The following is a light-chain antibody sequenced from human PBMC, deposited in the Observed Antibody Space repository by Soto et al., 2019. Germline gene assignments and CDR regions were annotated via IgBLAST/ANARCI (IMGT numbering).Light chain of an antibody. CDR3: TSYSTYRVLL. CDR2: EVS. V-gene: IGLV2-14*01. Sequence: QSVLPQPASVSGSLGQSITISCTGTSSDIGGYKYVSWYQQHPGKAPKLIIFEVSNRPSGVSDRFSGSNSGNTASLTISGLQAEDEADYYCTSYSTYRVLLFGRRSK. J-gene: IGLJ3*02. CDR1: SSDIGGYKY.